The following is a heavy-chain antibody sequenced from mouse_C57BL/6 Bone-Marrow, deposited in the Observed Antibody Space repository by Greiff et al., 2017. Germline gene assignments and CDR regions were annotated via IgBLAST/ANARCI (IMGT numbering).Heavy chain of an antibody. J-gene: IGHJ4*01. Sequence: VQLQQSGAELVRPGTSVKVSCKASGYAFTNYLIEWVKQRPGQGLEWIGVINPGSGGTNYNEKFKGKATLTADKSSSTAYMQLSRLTSEDSAVYFCAREGDYGSSLGYAMDYWGQGTSVTVSS. CDR3: AREGDYGSSLGYAMDY. CDR2: INPGSGGT. D-gene: IGHD1-1*01. V-gene: IGHV1-54*01. CDR1: GYAFTNYL.